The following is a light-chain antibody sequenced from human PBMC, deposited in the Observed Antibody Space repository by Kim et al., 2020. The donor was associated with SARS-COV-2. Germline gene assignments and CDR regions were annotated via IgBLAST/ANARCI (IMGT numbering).Light chain of an antibody. J-gene: IGLJ3*02. CDR3: CSYAGTYTWV. CDR1: SSDVGAYGY. V-gene: IGLV2-11*01. CDR2: DVS. Sequence: QSALTQPRSVSGSPGQSVTISCTGTSSDVGAYGYVSWYQQHPGKAPKLLIYDVSQRPSGVPDRFSGSKSGSTASLTISGLQAEDEADYYCCSYAGTYTWVFGGGTKVTVL.